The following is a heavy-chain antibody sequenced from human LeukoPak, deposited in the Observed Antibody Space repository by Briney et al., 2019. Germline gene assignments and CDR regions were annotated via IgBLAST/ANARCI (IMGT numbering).Heavy chain of an antibody. J-gene: IGHJ6*02. CDR3: ARGGCSSISCYCYYGMDV. CDR2: ISYSGST. CDR1: GGSISSSY. D-gene: IGHD2-2*01. Sequence: TSETLSLTCTVSGGSISSSYWSWIRQPPGKGLEWIGYISYSGSTNYNPSLTSRVTISVDTSKNQFSLKLSSVTAADTALYYCARGGCSSISCYCYYGMDVWGQGTTVTVSS. V-gene: IGHV4-59*01.